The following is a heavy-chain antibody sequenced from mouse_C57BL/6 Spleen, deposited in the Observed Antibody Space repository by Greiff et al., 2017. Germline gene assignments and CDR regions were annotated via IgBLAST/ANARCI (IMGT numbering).Heavy chain of an antibody. V-gene: IGHV1-50*01. CDR2: IDPSDSYT. D-gene: IGHD2-1*01. CDR3: ARSRGNYGAY. CDR1: GYTFTSYW. J-gene: IGHJ3*01. Sequence: QVQLQQPGAELVKPGASVKLSCKASGYTFTSYWMQWVKQRPGQGLEWIGEIDPSDSYTNYNQKFKGKATLTVDTSSSTAYMQLSSLTSEDSAVYYCARSRGNYGAYWGQGTLVTVSA.